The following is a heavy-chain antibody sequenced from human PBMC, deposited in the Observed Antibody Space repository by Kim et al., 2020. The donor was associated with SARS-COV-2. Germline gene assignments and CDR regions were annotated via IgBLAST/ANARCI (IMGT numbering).Heavy chain of an antibody. J-gene: IGHJ6*02. Sequence: SETLSLTCAVYGGSFSGYYWSWIRQPPGKGLEWIGEINHSGSTNYNPSLKSRVTISVDTSKNQFSLKLSSVTAADTAVYYCARGGNYYYYGMDVWGQGTTVTVSS. CDR3: ARGGNYYYYGMDV. CDR1: GGSFSGYY. V-gene: IGHV4-34*01. CDR2: INHSGST.